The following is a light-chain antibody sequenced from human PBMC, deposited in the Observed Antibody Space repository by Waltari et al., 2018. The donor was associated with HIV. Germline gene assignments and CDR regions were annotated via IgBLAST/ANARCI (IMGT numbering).Light chain of an antibody. CDR2: GND. Sequence: SSDLTPYPAVSLALGPTFRITSQGDSLSIYYARWYQQKPGQAPLLVVYGNDKRPSGIPDRFSGSSSGNTASLTITGAQAEDEADYYCNSRDSSGHHLVFATGTTVTVL. V-gene: IGLV3-19*01. CDR3: NSRDSSGHHLV. CDR1: SLSIYY. J-gene: IGLJ1*01.